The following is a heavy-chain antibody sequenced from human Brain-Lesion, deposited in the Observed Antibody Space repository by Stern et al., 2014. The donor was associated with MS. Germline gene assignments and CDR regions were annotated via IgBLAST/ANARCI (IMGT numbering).Heavy chain of an antibody. D-gene: IGHD2-15*01. Sequence: VQLEESGPGLVKPSETLSLTCTVAGGSVSSTSYAWAWIRQPPGKGLEWIGTIYYSGNTYYSPSLKTPLTISLDTSKNQFSLQRRSVTAADTAVYYCAGEEDIRYCSGGSCTGNWFDPWGQGTLVTVSS. J-gene: IGHJ5*02. CDR3: AGEEDIRYCSGGSCTGNWFDP. CDR2: IYYSGNT. V-gene: IGHV4-39*01. CDR1: GGSVSSTSYA.